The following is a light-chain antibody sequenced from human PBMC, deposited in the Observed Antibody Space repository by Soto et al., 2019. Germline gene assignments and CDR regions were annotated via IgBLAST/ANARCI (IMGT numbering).Light chain of an antibody. Sequence: EIVLTQSPATLSLSPGERATLSCRASQSVSSYLAWYQQKPGQAPRLLMYDVSNRATGIPASFSGSGSGTDFTLTITSIEPEDFAVYYCQQHSHWPPWTFGQGTRVEIQ. V-gene: IGKV3-11*01. J-gene: IGKJ1*01. CDR3: QQHSHWPPWT. CDR1: QSVSSY. CDR2: DVS.